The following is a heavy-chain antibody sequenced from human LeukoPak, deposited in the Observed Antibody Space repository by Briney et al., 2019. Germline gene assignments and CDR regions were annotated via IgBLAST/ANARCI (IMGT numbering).Heavy chain of an antibody. CDR2: IYVTGT. CDR3: ARHIGGGIGDMDV. V-gene: IGHV4-59*08. D-gene: IGHD3-16*02. Sequence: SETLSLTCTVSGGSIGTYYWSWVRQSPGTGLEWIGYIYVTGTRYNPYLQCRVTISVDRSRNQFFLKMTSVTAADTAVYYCARHIGGGIGDMDVWGRGTKVTVSS. J-gene: IGHJ6*03. CDR1: GGSIGTYY.